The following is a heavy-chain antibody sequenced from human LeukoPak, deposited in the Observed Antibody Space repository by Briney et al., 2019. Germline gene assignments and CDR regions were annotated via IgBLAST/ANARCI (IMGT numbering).Heavy chain of an antibody. CDR1: GGSIRGYY. CDR3: ARDQGAQGDWFDP. Sequence: SETLSLTCTVSGGSIRGYYWSWIRQPPGKGLEWIGYIYSIGSTNYNPSLKSRVTISIDMSKNQVSLRLSSVTAADTAVYYCARDQGAQGDWFDPWGQGTLVTVSS. D-gene: IGHD3-16*01. CDR2: IYSIGST. J-gene: IGHJ5*02. V-gene: IGHV4-59*01.